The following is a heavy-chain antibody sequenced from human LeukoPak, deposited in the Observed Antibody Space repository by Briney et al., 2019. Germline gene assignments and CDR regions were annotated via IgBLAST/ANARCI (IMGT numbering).Heavy chain of an antibody. CDR3: AREDVVLVDAVRYYYYGMDV. Sequence: SETLSLTCTVSVSCGFIRRDYRSWLRQPPGKPLEWIGYIYTTGTTKYNPSLKGRVSISVDTSNSQFSLKLPSVTAADTAVYYCAREDVVLVDAVRYYYYGMDVWGQGTTVTVSS. J-gene: IGHJ6*02. CDR1: VSCGFIRRDY. V-gene: IGHV4-4*08. CDR2: IYTTGTT. D-gene: IGHD2-8*01.